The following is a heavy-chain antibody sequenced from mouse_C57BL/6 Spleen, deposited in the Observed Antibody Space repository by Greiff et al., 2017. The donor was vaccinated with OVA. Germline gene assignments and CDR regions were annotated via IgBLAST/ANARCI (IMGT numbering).Heavy chain of an antibody. D-gene: IGHD1-1*01. CDR1: GYAFSSYW. CDR3: ARFYYYGSSDY. V-gene: IGHV1-80*01. Sequence: QVQLQQSGAELVKPGASVKISCKASGYAFSSYWMNWVKQRPGKGLEWIGQIYPGDGDTNYNGKFKGKATLTADKSSSTAYMQLSSLTSEDSAVYFCARFYYYGSSDYWGQGTTLTVSS. CDR2: IYPGDGDT. J-gene: IGHJ2*01.